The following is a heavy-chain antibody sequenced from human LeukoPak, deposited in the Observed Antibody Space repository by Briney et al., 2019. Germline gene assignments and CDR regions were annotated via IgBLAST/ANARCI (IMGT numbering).Heavy chain of an antibody. J-gene: IGHJ4*02. CDR1: GYTFTSYG. Sequence: ASAKVSCKASGYTFTSYGISWVRQAPGQGLEWMGWISAYNGNTNYAQKLQGRVTMTTDTSTSTAYMELRSLRSDDTAVYYCARSPLTYYYDSSGKEFDYWGQGTLVTVSS. CDR2: ISAYNGNT. CDR3: ARSPLTYYYDSSGKEFDY. D-gene: IGHD3-22*01. V-gene: IGHV1-18*01.